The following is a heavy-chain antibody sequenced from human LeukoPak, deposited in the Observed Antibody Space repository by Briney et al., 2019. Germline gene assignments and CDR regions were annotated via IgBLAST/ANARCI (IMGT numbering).Heavy chain of an antibody. Sequence: GGSLRLSCAASGFTVSSNYMSWVRQAPGKGLEWVSVIYSGGSTYYADSVKGRFTISRDNSKNTLYLQMNSLRAEDTAVYYCARPVIAAAGKYYYYYYMDVWGKGTTVTVSS. CDR2: IYSGGST. J-gene: IGHJ6*03. D-gene: IGHD6-13*01. V-gene: IGHV3-53*01. CDR3: ARPVIAAAGKYYYYYYMDV. CDR1: GFTVSSNY.